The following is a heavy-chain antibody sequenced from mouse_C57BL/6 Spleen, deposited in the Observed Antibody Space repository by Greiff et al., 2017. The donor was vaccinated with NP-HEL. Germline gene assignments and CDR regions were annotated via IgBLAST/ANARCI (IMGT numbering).Heavy chain of an antibody. CDR2: IYPGDGDT. Sequence: QVQLQQSGPELVKPGASVKISCKASGYAFSSSWMNWVKQRPGKGLEWIGRIYPGDGDTNYNGKFKGKATLTADKSSSTAYMQLSSLTSEDSAVYFCARSGLRHYFDYWGQGTTLTVSS. V-gene: IGHV1-82*01. CDR3: ARSGLRHYFDY. J-gene: IGHJ2*01. D-gene: IGHD3-1*01. CDR1: GYAFSSSW.